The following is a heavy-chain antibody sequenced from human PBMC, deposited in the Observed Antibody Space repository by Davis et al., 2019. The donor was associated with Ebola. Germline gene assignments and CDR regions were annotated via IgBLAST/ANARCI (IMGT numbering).Heavy chain of an antibody. J-gene: IGHJ6*02. CDR2: ISASYGNT. CDR3: ARVPKRKGMDV. V-gene: IGHV1-18*01. Sequence: ASVKVSCKASRYTLSNFGFSWVRQAPGQGLEWMGWISASYGNTNYTQNLQGRFTMTTDTSTNTAYMELRSLTSGDTAVYYCARVPKRKGMDVWGQGTTVIVSS. D-gene: IGHD1-1*01. CDR1: RYTLSNFG.